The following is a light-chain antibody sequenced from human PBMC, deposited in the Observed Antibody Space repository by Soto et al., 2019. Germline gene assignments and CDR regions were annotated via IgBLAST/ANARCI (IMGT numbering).Light chain of an antibody. CDR2: EVS. J-gene: IGLJ2*01. Sequence: QSAPTQPPSASGSPGQSVTISCTGTSSDIGVYNSVSWYRQHPGKAPKLMIYEVSERPSGVPDRFSGSKSGNTASLTVSGLQAEDEADYYCSSYAGSNIAVFGGGTKLTVL. CDR3: SSYAGSNIAV. CDR1: SSDIGVYNS. V-gene: IGLV2-8*01.